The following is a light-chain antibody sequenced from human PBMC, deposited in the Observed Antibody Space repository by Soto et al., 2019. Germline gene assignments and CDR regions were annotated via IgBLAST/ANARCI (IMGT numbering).Light chain of an antibody. V-gene: IGLV3-1*01. CDR2: QDN. CDR1: KLGDKF. Sequence: SYELTQPPSVSVSPGQTASITCSGEKLGDKFAWWYQQKPGQSPVLVISQDNKRPSGIPERFSGSNSGNTATLTISGTQAMDEADYYCQAWDSNTNYVFGSGTRSPP. CDR3: QAWDSNTNYV. J-gene: IGLJ1*01.